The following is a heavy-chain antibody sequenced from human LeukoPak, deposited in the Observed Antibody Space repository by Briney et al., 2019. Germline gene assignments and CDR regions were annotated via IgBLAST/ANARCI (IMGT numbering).Heavy chain of an antibody. D-gene: IGHD5-12*01. CDR2: ISTSGSTT. CDR3: VREMGGYPFDH. CDR1: RFTFSSYS. Sequence: LAGGSLRLSCAASRFTFSSYSMNWVRQAPGKGLEWVSYISTSGSTTYYADSVKGRFTISRDNAKNSLYLQMNSLRAEDTAIYYCVREMGGYPFDHWGQGTLVTVSS. V-gene: IGHV3-48*04. J-gene: IGHJ4*02.